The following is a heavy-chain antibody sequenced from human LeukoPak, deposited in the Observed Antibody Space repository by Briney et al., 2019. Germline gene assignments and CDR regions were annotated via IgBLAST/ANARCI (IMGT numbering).Heavy chain of an antibody. Sequence: ASVKVSCKASGYTFTSYYMHWVRQAPGQGLEWMGIINPSGGSTSYAQKFQGRVTMTRDMSTSTVYMELSSLRSEDTAVYYCARDRGETGYSSGWNDAFDIWGQGTMVTVSS. V-gene: IGHV1-46*01. J-gene: IGHJ3*02. D-gene: IGHD6-19*01. CDR3: ARDRGETGYSSGWNDAFDI. CDR1: GYTFTSYY. CDR2: INPSGGST.